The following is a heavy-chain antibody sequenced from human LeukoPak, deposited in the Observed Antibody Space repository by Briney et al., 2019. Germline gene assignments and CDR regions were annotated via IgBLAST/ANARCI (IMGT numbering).Heavy chain of an antibody. Sequence: GGSLRLSCAASGFTFSSYGMHWVRQAPGKGLEWVAFMRYDGSNIYYADSAKGRFTISRDNAKNSLYLQMNSLRAEDTAVYYCAREETYYDFDYWGQGTLVTVSS. J-gene: IGHJ4*02. D-gene: IGHD3-3*01. V-gene: IGHV3-30*02. CDR1: GFTFSSYG. CDR2: MRYDGSNI. CDR3: AREETYYDFDY.